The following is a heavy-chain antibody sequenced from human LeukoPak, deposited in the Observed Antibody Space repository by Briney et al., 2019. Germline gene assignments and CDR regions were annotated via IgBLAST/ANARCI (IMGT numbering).Heavy chain of an antibody. V-gene: IGHV1-46*01. CDR1: GYTFTSYY. CDR2: INPSGGST. Sequence: ASVKVSCKASGYTFTSYYMHWVRQAPGQGLEWMGIINPSGGSTSYAQKFQGRVTMTRDMSTSTVYMELSSLRSEDTAVYYCARDGGVTTVTTGWFDPWGQGTLVTVSS. CDR3: ARDGGVTTVTTGWFDP. J-gene: IGHJ5*02. D-gene: IGHD4-11*01.